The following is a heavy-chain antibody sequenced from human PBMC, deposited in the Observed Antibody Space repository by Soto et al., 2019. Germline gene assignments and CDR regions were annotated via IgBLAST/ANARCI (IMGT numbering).Heavy chain of an antibody. D-gene: IGHD1-1*01. V-gene: IGHV3-48*03. CDR2: ISSSGSTI. CDR3: ARGLNWNDYYYYGMDV. CDR1: GFTFSSYE. Sequence: GGSLRLSCAASGFTFSSYEMNWVRQAPGKGLEWVSYISSSGSTIYYADSVKGRFTISRDNAKNSLYLQMNSLGAEDTAVYYCARGLNWNDYYYYGMDVWGQGTTVTVSS. J-gene: IGHJ6*02.